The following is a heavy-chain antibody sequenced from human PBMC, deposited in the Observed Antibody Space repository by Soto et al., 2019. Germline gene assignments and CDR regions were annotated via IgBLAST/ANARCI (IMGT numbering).Heavy chain of an antibody. Sequence: EVQLAESWGGMVQPGGPLRLSCVASGFTFSSYDMHWVRQAPGKGLEYVSSISSNGGTTYYGNSVKGRFTISRDNSKNTLYLQMGSLRAEDMAVYYCVRRVSGNYDYWGQGTLVTVSS. CDR2: ISSNGGTT. J-gene: IGHJ4*02. CDR3: VRRVSGNYDY. V-gene: IGHV3-64*01. D-gene: IGHD1-7*01. CDR1: GFTFSSYD.